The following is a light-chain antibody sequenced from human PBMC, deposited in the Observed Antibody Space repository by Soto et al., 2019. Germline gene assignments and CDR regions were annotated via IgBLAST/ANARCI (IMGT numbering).Light chain of an antibody. J-gene: IGKJ1*01. CDR1: QSVSNNY. V-gene: IGKV3-20*01. CDR3: QQYGSSGT. Sequence: EIVLPQSPGTLSLSPGERATLSFKASQSVSNNYLAWYQQKPGQAPRLLIYGASNRATGIPDRFSGSGSGTDFTLTISRLEPEDFAVYYCQQYGSSGTFAQGTKVAIK. CDR2: GAS.